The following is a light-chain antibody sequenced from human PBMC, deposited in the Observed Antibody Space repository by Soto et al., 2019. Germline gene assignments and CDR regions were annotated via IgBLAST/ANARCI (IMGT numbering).Light chain of an antibody. CDR3: QQYHDTGT. Sequence: EIVLAQSPGTLSLSPGERATLSCRASQSVSSIFLAWYQQKPGQAPRLLISGASSRATGIPDRFSGSGSGTEFTLTISRLEPEDFAVYYCQQYHDTGTFGQGTKVDIK. CDR1: QSVSSIF. V-gene: IGKV3-20*01. CDR2: GAS. J-gene: IGKJ1*01.